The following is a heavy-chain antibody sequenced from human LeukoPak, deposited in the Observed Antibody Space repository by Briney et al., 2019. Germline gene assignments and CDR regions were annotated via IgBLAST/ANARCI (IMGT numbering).Heavy chain of an antibody. D-gene: IGHD5-24*01. CDR1: GFTFSTYW. CDR2: IYSGGST. V-gene: IGHV3-53*01. J-gene: IGHJ4*02. CDR3: ARVSDGNNFDY. Sequence: PGGSLRLSCSASGFTFSTYWMSWVRQAPGKGLEWVSVIYSGGSTYYADSVKGRFTISRDNSKNTLYLQMNSLRAEDTAVYYCARVSDGNNFDYWGQGTLVTVSS.